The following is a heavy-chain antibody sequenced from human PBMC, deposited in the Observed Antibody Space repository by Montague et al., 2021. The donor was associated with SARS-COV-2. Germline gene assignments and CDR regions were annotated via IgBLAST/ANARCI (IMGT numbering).Heavy chain of an antibody. D-gene: IGHD1-14*01. V-gene: IGHV4-59*12. J-gene: IGHJ3*01. CDR1: GGSISSSD. CDR2: FYSSGIT. CDR3: ARETMTGDAFDV. Sequence: SETLSTCAVSGGSISSSDWGWIRQPPGKGLEWIGFFYSSGITDSNPSFKSRVSISLDTSKNQVSLKLRSVATADTAVYYCARETMTGDAFDVWGQGTMVTVSP.